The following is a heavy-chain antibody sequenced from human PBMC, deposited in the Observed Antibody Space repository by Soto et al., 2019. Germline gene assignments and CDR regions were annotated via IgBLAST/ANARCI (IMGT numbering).Heavy chain of an antibody. CDR3: AKAGGIAVPGSHLDY. Sequence: EVQLLESGGRLVQPGGSLRLSCAASGFTFSSYAMNWVRQAPGKGLEWVSAISGSGRSTDYADSVEGRFTISRDNSKNTLYLKMSSLRAEDTAVYYCAKAGGIAVPGSHLDYWGQGTLVTVSS. V-gene: IGHV3-23*01. J-gene: IGHJ4*02. D-gene: IGHD6-19*01. CDR1: GFTFSSYA. CDR2: ISGSGRST.